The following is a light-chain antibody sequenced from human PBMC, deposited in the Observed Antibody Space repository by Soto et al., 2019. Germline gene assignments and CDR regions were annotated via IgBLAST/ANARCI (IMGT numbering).Light chain of an antibody. V-gene: IGKV1-5*03. CDR3: QQRSHWPRT. J-gene: IGKJ1*01. CDR2: KAS. CDR1: QSISTW. Sequence: IQMTQAPSSLSASGGEIVTITFRASQSISTWLAWYQQKPVKAPKLLIYKASSLDSGVPSRFSGSGSGTEFTLTISSLQPDDFAVYYCQQRSHWPRTFGQRTKV.